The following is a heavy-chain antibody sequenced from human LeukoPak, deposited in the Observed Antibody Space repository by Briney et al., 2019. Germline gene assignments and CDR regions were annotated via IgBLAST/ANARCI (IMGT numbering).Heavy chain of an antibody. V-gene: IGHV3-48*01. CDR2: ISNSGGSI. CDR1: GFTFSTYS. J-gene: IGHJ4*02. D-gene: IGHD3-3*01. CDR3: ARGFAPAY. Sequence: GGSLRLSCVASGFTFSTYSMSWVRQAPGKGLEWVSYISNSGGSIYYADSVKGRFTISRDIAKNSLYLQMNSPRAEDTAVYYCARGFAPAYWGQGTLVTVSS.